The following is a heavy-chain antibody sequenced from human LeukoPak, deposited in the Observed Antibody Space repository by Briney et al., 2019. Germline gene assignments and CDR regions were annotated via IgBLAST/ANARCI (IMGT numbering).Heavy chain of an antibody. D-gene: IGHD2-2*01. J-gene: IGHJ4*02. Sequence: ASVKVSCKASGYTFNTYGISWVRQSPGQGLGWMGWISSSTGNTKYAQKLQGRVTMTTDTSTSTAYLELRSLRSDDTAVYYCARLPLGYCSSTSCLDWGQGTLVTVSS. V-gene: IGHV1-18*01. CDR3: ARLPLGYCSSTSCLD. CDR1: GYTFNTYG. CDR2: ISSSTGNT.